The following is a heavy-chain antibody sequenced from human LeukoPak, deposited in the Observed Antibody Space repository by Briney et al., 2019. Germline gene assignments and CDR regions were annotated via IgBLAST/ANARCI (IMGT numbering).Heavy chain of an antibody. Sequence: PSETLSLTCAVYGGSFSGYYWSWIRQPPGKGLEWIGEINHSGSTNYNPSLKSRVTISVDTSKNQFSLKLSSVTAADTPVYYCARRPLGIAAAATIDYWGQGTLVTVSS. V-gene: IGHV4-34*01. CDR1: GGSFSGYY. CDR2: INHSGST. CDR3: ARRPLGIAAAATIDY. J-gene: IGHJ4*02. D-gene: IGHD6-13*01.